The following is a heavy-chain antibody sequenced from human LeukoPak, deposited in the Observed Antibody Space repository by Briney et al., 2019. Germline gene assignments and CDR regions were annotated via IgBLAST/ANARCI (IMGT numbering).Heavy chain of an antibody. CDR1: GFTFSSYS. CDR2: ISSSSSYI. Sequence: PGGSLRLSCAVSGFTFSSYSMNWVRQAPGKGLEWVSSISSSSSYIYYADSVKGRFTLSRDNAKDSLYLQMNSLRAEDTAVYYCARARGGDSGWHVFRDYWGQGTLVTVSS. J-gene: IGHJ4*02. D-gene: IGHD6-19*01. V-gene: IGHV3-21*01. CDR3: ARARGGDSGWHVFRDY.